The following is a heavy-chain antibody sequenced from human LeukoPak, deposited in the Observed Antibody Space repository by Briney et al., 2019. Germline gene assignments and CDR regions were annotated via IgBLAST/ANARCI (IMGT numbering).Heavy chain of an antibody. CDR2: INPRTGDR. CDR3: TRHTSPTFDY. Sequence: GASVKVSCKASGYTFTSYGISWVRQASGQGPEWMGWINPRTGDRGYAQKFQGRVTITRSTSMNTAYMELSSLRSEDTAVYYCTRHTSPTFDYWGQGTLVTVSS. CDR1: GYTFTSYG. V-gene: IGHV1-8*03. J-gene: IGHJ4*02. D-gene: IGHD2-2*01.